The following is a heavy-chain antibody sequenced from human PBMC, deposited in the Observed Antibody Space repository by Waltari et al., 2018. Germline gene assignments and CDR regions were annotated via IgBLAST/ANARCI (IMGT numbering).Heavy chain of an antibody. CDR2: INHSGST. V-gene: IGHV4-59*12. D-gene: IGHD5-12*01. CDR3: ARRRGWLQPYYFDY. CDR1: GGSISSYC. Sequence: QVQLQESGPGLVKPSETLSLTCTVSGGSISSYCWSWIRQPPGKGLEWIGEINHSGSTNYNPALKSRVTISVDTSKNQFSLKLSSVTAADTAVYYCARRRGWLQPYYFDYWGQGTLVTVSS. J-gene: IGHJ4*02.